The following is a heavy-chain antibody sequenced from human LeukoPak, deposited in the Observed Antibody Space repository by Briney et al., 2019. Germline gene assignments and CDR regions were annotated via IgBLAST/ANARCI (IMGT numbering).Heavy chain of an antibody. CDR2: ISGSGGST. V-gene: IGHV3-23*01. CDR1: GFTFSSYA. D-gene: IGHD3-9*01. Sequence: GGSLRLSCAASGFTFSSYAMSWVRQAPGKGLEWVSAISGSGGSTYYADSVKGRFTISRDNSKNTLYLQMNSLRAGDTAVYYCAKEKYYDILTGYLDVWGQGTTVTVSS. J-gene: IGHJ6*02. CDR3: AKEKYYDILTGYLDV.